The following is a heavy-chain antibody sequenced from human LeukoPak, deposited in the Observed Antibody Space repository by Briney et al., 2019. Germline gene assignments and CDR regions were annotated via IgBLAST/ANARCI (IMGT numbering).Heavy chain of an antibody. D-gene: IGHD3-9*01. CDR2: IIPIFGTA. Sequence: SVKVSCKAPGGTFSSYAISWVRQAPGQGLEWMGGIIPIFGTANYAQKFQGRVTITADESTSTAYMELSSLRSEDTAVYYCARALDDILTGYYLNAFDIWGQGTMVTVSS. CDR3: ARALDDILTGYYLNAFDI. J-gene: IGHJ3*02. V-gene: IGHV1-69*13. CDR1: GGTFSSYA.